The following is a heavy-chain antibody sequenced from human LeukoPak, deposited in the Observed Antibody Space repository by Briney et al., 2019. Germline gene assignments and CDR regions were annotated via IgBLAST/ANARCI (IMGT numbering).Heavy chain of an antibody. Sequence: GGSLRLSCAASGFTFSNYWLTWVRQAPGKGLEWVSSISSSNSYIYYADSVTGRFTISRDNAKNSLYLQMNSLRAEDTAVYYCARENIAATGNSLVNWFDPWGQGTLVTVSS. V-gene: IGHV3-21*01. CDR3: ARENIAATGNSLVNWFDP. J-gene: IGHJ5*02. CDR2: ISSSNSYI. D-gene: IGHD6-6*01. CDR1: GFTFSNYW.